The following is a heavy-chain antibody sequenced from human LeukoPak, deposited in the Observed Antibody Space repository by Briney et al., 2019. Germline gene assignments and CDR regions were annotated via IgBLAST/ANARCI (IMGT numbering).Heavy chain of an antibody. CDR2: IYTSGST. CDR1: GGSISSGSYY. CDR3: ARSGTYQYSSTSDY. J-gene: IGHJ4*02. D-gene: IGHD6-13*01. Sequence: PSQTLSLTCTVSGGSISSGSYYWSWIRQPAGKGLEWIGRIYTSGSTNYNPSLKSRVTISLDTSKNQFSLKLTSVIAADTAVYFCARSGTYQYSSTSDYWGQGTLVTVSS. V-gene: IGHV4-61*02.